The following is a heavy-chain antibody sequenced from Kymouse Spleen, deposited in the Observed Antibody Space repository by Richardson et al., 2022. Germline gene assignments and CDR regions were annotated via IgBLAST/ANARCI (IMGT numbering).Heavy chain of an antibody. Sequence: QVQLQESGPGLVKPSGTLSLTCAVSGGSISSSNWWSWVRQPPGKGLEWIGEIYHSGSTNYNPSLKSRVTISVDKSKNQFSLKLSSVTAADTAVYYCARDRITMVRGVISYYYYYGMDVWGQGTTVTVSS. J-gene: IGHJ6*02. CDR3: ARDRITMVRGVISYYYYYGMDV. V-gene: IGHV4-4*02. CDR1: GGSISSSNW. D-gene: IGHD3-10*01. CDR2: IYHSGST.